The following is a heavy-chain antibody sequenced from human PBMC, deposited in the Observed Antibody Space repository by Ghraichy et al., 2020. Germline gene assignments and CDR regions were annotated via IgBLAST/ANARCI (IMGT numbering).Heavy chain of an antibody. CDR2: IKQDGSEK. CDR1: GFTFSSYW. CDR3: ARDWKLLYSSSITSFDY. V-gene: IGHV3-7*03. J-gene: IGHJ4*02. Sequence: GESLNISCAASGFTFSSYWMSWVRQAPGKGLEWVANIKQDGSEKYYVDYVKGRFTISRDNAKNSLYLQMNSLRAEDTAVYYCARDWKLLYSSSITSFDYWGQGTLVTVSS. D-gene: IGHD6-6*01.